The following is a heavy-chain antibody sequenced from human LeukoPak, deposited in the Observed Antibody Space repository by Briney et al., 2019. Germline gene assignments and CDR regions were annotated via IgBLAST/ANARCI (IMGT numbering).Heavy chain of an antibody. Sequence: GGSLRLSCAASEFTFSNYEMNWVRQAPGKGLEWVSYISSGGSTIYYVDSVKDRFTISRDNAKNSLYLQMNSLRAEDTAVYYCARDPNYGSGSYADYWGQGTLVTVSS. D-gene: IGHD3-10*01. V-gene: IGHV3-48*03. CDR2: ISSGGSTI. CDR1: EFTFSNYE. CDR3: ARDPNYGSGSYADY. J-gene: IGHJ4*02.